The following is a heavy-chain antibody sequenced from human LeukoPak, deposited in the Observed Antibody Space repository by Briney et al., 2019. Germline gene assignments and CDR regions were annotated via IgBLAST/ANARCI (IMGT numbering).Heavy chain of an antibody. CDR1: GFSFSTYA. CDR2: ISRRGTTI. V-gene: IGHV3-48*01. CDR3: ATEGEGWLQPY. D-gene: IGHD5-24*01. Sequence: GGSLRLSCAASGFSFSTYAMNWVRQAPGKGLEWVSYISRRGTTIHSADSVKGRFTISRDNAKNSLYLKMNSLRAEDTAVYYCATEGEGWLQPYWGQGTLVTVSS. J-gene: IGHJ4*02.